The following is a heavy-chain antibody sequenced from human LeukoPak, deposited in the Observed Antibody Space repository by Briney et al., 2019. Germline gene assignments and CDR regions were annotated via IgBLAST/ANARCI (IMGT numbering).Heavy chain of an antibody. CDR3: ARRGSGYGQFDY. D-gene: IGHD5-12*01. V-gene: IGHV3-30*03. CDR1: GFTFSSYG. Sequence: PGGSLRLSCAASGFTFSSYGMHWVRQAPGKGLEWVAFKSHDGSNKYYADSVKGRFTISRDNAKNSLNLQMNSLRAEDTAVYYCARRGSGYGQFDYWGQGTLVTVSS. J-gene: IGHJ4*02. CDR2: KSHDGSNK.